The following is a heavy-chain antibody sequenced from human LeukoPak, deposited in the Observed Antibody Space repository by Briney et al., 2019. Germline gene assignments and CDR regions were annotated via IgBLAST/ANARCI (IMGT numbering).Heavy chain of an antibody. V-gene: IGHV4-30-2*01. CDR2: IYHSGST. D-gene: IGHD4-17*01. J-gene: IGHJ4*02. CDR1: GGSISSGGYY. Sequence: PSETLSLTCTVSGGSISSGGYYWSWIRQPPGKGLEWIGYIYHSGSTYYNPSLKSRVTISVDRSKNQFSLKLSSVAAADTAVYYCARDPLQNDYGDYGKDYWGQGTLVTVSS. CDR3: ARDPLQNDYGDYGKDY.